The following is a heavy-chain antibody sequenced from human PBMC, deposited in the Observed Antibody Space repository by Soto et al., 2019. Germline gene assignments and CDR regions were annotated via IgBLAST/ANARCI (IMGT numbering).Heavy chain of an antibody. Sequence: QVQLQESGPGLVKPSGTLSLTCAVSGGSISSSNWWSWVRQPPGKGLEWIGEIYHSGSTNYNPSLRSRVTISVDTSNNQFSLKLSSVTAADTAVYYCARGFSTLSPLDYWGQGTLVTVSS. CDR2: IYHSGST. CDR1: GGSISSSNW. V-gene: IGHV4-4*02. J-gene: IGHJ4*02. D-gene: IGHD2-2*01. CDR3: ARGFSTLSPLDY.